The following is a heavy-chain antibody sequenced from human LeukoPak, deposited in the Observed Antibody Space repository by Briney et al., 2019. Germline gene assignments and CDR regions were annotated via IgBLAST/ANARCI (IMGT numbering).Heavy chain of an antibody. J-gene: IGHJ4*02. D-gene: IGHD5-18*01. Sequence: SETLSLTCSASGGSISSYYWSWIRQPPGKGLEGIGYIYYSGSTNYNPSLKSRVTISADTSKNQFSLKLSSVTAADTAVYYCATFRGYSYGFDYWGQGTLVTVSS. CDR1: GGSISSYY. CDR3: ATFRGYSYGFDY. V-gene: IGHV4-59*08. CDR2: IYYSGST.